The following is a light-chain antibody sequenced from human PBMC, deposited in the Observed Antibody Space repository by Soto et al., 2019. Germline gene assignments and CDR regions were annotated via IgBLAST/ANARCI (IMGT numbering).Light chain of an antibody. V-gene: IGLV2-14*01. J-gene: IGLJ2*01. CDR3: SSYTSTTLVV. CDR1: SSDVGSYNF. Sequence: QSVLTQPASVSGSPGQSINISCAGTSSDVGSYNFVSWYQQHPGKAPKLMIYEVRNRPSGVSNRFSGSKSGNTASLTISGLQAEDEADYYCSSYTSTTLVVFGGGTQLTVL. CDR2: EVR.